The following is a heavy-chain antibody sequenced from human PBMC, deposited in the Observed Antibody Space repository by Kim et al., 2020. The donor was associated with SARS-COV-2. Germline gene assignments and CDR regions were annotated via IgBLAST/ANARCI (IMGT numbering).Heavy chain of an antibody. CDR2: FDPEDGER. CDR1: GYTLTELS. D-gene: IGHD6-13*01. Sequence: ASVKVSCKVSGYTLTELSMHWVRQAPGKGLEWMGSFDPEDGERIYAQKFQGRVTMTEDTSTDTAYMELSSLRSEDTAVYYCTTLSSTGYGYSSTWYWFDSWGQGTLGTVSS. V-gene: IGHV1-24*01. J-gene: IGHJ5*01. CDR3: TTLSSTGYGYSSTWYWFDS.